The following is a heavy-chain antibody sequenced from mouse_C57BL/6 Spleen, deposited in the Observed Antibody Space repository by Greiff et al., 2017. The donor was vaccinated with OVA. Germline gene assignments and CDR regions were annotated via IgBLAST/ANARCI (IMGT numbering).Heavy chain of an antibody. CDR2: INPYNGGT. V-gene: IGHV1-19*01. J-gene: IGHJ4*01. D-gene: IGHD1-1*01. CDR1: GYTFTDYY. Sequence: EVHLVESGPVLVKPGASVKMSCKASGYTFTDYYMNWVKQSHGKSLEWIGVINPYNGGTSYNQKFKGKATLTVDKSSSTAYMELNSLTSEDSAVYYCARGYGSSYCAMDYWGQGTSVTVSS. CDR3: ARGYGSSYCAMDY.